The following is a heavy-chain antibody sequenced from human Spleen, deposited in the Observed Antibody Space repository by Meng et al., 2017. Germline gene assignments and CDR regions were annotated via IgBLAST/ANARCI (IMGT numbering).Heavy chain of an antibody. V-gene: IGHV1-46*01. Sequence: ASVKVSCKASGYTLTTHYMHWVRQAPGQGLEWMGIINPSGGSTSSSQKFQGRVTMTRDTSTSTVYMELSSLRSEDTAIYYCARAYSSSAFDSWGQGTLVTVSS. CDR3: ARAYSSSAFDS. D-gene: IGHD6-13*01. CDR2: INPSGGST. CDR1: GYTLTTHY. J-gene: IGHJ4*02.